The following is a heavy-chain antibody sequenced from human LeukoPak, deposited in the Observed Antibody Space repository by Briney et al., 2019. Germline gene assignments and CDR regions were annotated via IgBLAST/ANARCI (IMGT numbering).Heavy chain of an antibody. Sequence: GRSLRLSCAASGFTFSSYGMHWVRQAPGKGLEWVAVIWYDGSNKYYADSVKGRFTISRDNPKNTLYLQMNSLRAEDTAVYYCARDGYYDFWSGYYVDYWGQGTLVTVSS. CDR1: GFTFSSYG. CDR3: ARDGYYDFWSGYYVDY. V-gene: IGHV3-33*01. D-gene: IGHD3-3*01. CDR2: IWYDGSNK. J-gene: IGHJ4*02.